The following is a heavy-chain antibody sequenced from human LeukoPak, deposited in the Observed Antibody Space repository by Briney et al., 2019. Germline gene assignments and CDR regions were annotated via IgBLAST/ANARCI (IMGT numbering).Heavy chain of an antibody. J-gene: IGHJ4*02. Sequence: SQTLSLTCTVSNVSISSGSHYWNWIRQPAGKGLEWIGRIYAGGRSNYNPSLRSRVTISVDTSKNQFSLRLSSVTATDTAVYYCATEPSYYGSGRPFDYWGQGTLVTVSS. CDR2: IYAGGRS. CDR3: ATEPSYYGSGRPFDY. CDR1: NVSISSGSHY. D-gene: IGHD3-10*01. V-gene: IGHV4-61*02.